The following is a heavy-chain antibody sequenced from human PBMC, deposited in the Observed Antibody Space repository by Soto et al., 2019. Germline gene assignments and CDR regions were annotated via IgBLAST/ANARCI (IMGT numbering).Heavy chain of an antibody. CDR1: GFNFGAYG. CDR2: ISHDGTKT. J-gene: IGHJ6*02. CDR3: AKDRRDGYTTCSRCSGLDV. Sequence: QVQLVESGGGVVQPGTSLRLACEASGFNFGAYGMHWVRQAPGKRLEWVAVISHDGTKTYYSDSVKGRFTVSRDNSKNMLYVQMASLRPDNTAVYSCAKDRRDGYTTCSRCSGLDVWGQGTTVTVYS. V-gene: IGHV3-30*18. D-gene: IGHD5-18*01.